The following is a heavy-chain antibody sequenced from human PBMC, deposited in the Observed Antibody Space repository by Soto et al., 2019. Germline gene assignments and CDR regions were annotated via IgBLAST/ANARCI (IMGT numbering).Heavy chain of an antibody. D-gene: IGHD2-2*03. Sequence: GGSLRLSCAASGFTFSSYGMHWVRQAPGKGLEWVAVISYDGSNKYYADSVKGRFTISRDNSKNKLYLQMNSLRAEETAVYYCAKKLDVDPFFDYWGQGTLVTVSS. CDR1: GFTFSSYG. CDR3: AKKLDVDPFFDY. V-gene: IGHV3-30*18. J-gene: IGHJ4*02. CDR2: ISYDGSNK.